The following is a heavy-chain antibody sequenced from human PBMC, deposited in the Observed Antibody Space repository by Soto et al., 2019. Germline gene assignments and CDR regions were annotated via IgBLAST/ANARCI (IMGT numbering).Heavy chain of an antibody. V-gene: IGHV1-69*13. CDR2: IIPIFGTA. Sequence: VSPLNVSCKASGGTFSSYAISWVRQAPGQGLEWMGGIIPIFGTANYAQKFQGRVTITADESTSTAYMELSSLRSEDTAVYYCARGLYSGYDLWNYYYGMDVWGQGTTVTVSS. D-gene: IGHD5-12*01. CDR3: ARGLYSGYDLWNYYYGMDV. J-gene: IGHJ6*02. CDR1: GGTFSSYA.